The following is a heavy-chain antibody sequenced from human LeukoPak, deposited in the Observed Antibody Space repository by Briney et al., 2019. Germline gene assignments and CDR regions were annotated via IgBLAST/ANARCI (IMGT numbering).Heavy chain of an antibody. D-gene: IGHD4-17*01. V-gene: IGHV3-33*01. Sequence: GGSLRLSCAASGFTFSSYGMHWVRRAPGKGLEWVAVIWYDGSNKYYADSVKGRFTISRDNSKNTLYLQMNSLRAEDTAVYYCARGVPYGYYYYGMDVWSQGTTVTVSS. CDR1: GFTFSSYG. CDR3: ARGVPYGYYYYGMDV. CDR2: IWYDGSNK. J-gene: IGHJ6*02.